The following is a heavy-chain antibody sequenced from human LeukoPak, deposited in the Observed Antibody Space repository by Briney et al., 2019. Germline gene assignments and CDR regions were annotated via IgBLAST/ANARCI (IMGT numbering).Heavy chain of an antibody. D-gene: IGHD1-26*01. V-gene: IGHV3-33*01. CDR3: AREGWELLRYFDY. J-gene: IGHJ4*02. CDR2: IWYDGSNK. Sequence: PGRSLRLSCAASGFTFSSYGMHWVRQAPGKGLEWVAVIWYDGSNKYYADSVKGRFTISRDNSKNTLYLQMNSLRAEDTAVYYCAREGWELLRYFDYWGQGTLVTVSS. CDR1: GFTFSSYG.